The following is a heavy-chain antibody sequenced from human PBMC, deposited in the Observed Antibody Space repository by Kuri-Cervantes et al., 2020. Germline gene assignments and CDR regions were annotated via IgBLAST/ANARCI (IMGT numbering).Heavy chain of an antibody. CDR1: GYTFTSYD. J-gene: IGHJ3*02. Sequence: ASVKVSCKASGYTFTSYDINWVRQATGQGLEWMGWMNPNSGNTGYAQKFQGRVTMTRNTSIGTAYMELSRLRSDDTAVYYCARQIVVDAFDIWGQGTMVTVSS. V-gene: IGHV1-8*01. CDR2: MNPNSGNT. D-gene: IGHD3-22*01. CDR3: ARQIVVDAFDI.